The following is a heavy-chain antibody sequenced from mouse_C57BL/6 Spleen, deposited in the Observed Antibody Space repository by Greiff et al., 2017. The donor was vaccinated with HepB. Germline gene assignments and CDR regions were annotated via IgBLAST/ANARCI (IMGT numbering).Heavy chain of an antibody. Sequence: VKLMESGAELAKPGASVKLSCKASGYTFTSYWMHWVKQRPGQGLEWIGYINPSSGYTKYNQKFKDKATLTADKSSSTAYMQLSSLTYEDSAVYYCAREYYDYDRGFAYWGQGTLVTVSA. CDR3: AREYYDYDRGFAY. D-gene: IGHD2-4*01. J-gene: IGHJ3*01. CDR1: GYTFTSYW. V-gene: IGHV1-7*01. CDR2: INPSSGYT.